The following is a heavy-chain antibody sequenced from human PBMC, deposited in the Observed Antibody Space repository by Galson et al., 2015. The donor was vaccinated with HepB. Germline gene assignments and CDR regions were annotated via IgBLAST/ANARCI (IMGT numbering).Heavy chain of an antibody. Sequence: QSGAEVKETGDYLKITCQTSGYSFTSYWIAWVRQMPGKGLEWMGIIYPGDSQTKYGPSFQGQVTISADRSISTAFLHWSSLKASDTAMYFCARQPRSSPHGSGSPLNYFDYWGQGTLVTVSS. CDR2: IYPGDSQT. CDR3: ARQPRSSPHGSGSPLNYFDY. J-gene: IGHJ4*02. CDR1: GYSFTSYW. D-gene: IGHD3-10*01. V-gene: IGHV5-51*01.